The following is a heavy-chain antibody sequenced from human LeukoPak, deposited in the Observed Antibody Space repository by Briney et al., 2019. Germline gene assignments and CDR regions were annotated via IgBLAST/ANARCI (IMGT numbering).Heavy chain of an antibody. D-gene: IGHD3-16*01. Sequence: SETLSLTCAVSGGSISSGGYSWSWIRQPPGKGLEWIGYIYYSGSTNYNPSLKSRVTISVDTSKNQFSLKLSSVTAADTAVYYCARGETYYDYVWGTYYYMDVWGKGTTVTISS. CDR1: GGSISSGGYS. CDR3: ARGETYYDYVWGTYYYMDV. V-gene: IGHV4-61*08. J-gene: IGHJ6*03. CDR2: IYYSGST.